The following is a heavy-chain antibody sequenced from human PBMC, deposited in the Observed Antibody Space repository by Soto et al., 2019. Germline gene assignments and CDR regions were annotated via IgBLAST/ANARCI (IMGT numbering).Heavy chain of an antibody. CDR2: INAGNGNT. V-gene: IGHV1-3*01. J-gene: IGHJ4*02. Sequence: ASVKVSCKASGYTFSSYAMHWVRQAPGQRLEWMGWINAGNGNTKYSQKFQGRVTITRDTSASTAYMELNSLRAEDTAVYYCAKVKEVGAITLFDYWGQGTLVTVSS. CDR3: AKVKEVGAITLFDY. D-gene: IGHD1-26*01. CDR1: GYTFSSYA.